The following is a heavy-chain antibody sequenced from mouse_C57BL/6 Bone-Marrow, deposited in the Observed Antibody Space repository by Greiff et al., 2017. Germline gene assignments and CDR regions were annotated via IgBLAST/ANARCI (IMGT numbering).Heavy chain of an antibody. CDR3: ALGRYGNHGRNYFDY. CDR1: GYTFTSYW. J-gene: IGHJ2*01. V-gene: IGHV1-74*01. Sequence: VQLQQPGAELVKPGASVKVSCKASGYTFTSYWMHWVKQRPGQGLEWIGRIHPSDSDTNYNQKFKGKATLTVDKSSNTAYMQLSSLTSEDSAVYYCALGRYGNHGRNYFDYWGQGTTLTVSS. CDR2: IHPSDSDT. D-gene: IGHD2-1*01.